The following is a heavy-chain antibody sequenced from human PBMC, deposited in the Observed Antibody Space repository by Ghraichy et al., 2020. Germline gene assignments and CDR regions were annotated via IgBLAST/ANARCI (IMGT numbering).Heavy chain of an antibody. V-gene: IGHV3-23*01. D-gene: IGHD3-22*01. J-gene: IGHJ6*02. Sequence: GGSLRLSCAASGSTFSTYAMSWVRQAPGKGLEWVSAISGSGDNTFYRDSVKGRFTISRDNSKNTMFLQMNRLRAEDTAVYYCLAVNNGPLRSYGMDVWGQGTPVTSSS. CDR2: ISGSGDNT. CDR3: LAVNNGPLRSYGMDV. CDR1: GSTFSTYA.